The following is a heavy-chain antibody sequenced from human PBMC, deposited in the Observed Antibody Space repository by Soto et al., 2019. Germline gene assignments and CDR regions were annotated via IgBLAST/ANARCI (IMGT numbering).Heavy chain of an antibody. Sequence: QVQLVESGGGVVQPGGSLRLSCATFGFSLSSYAMHWVRQAPGKGLEWVALMSYDETKKYYADSVEGRFTISRDTSTNTLFLQMNYLRVADSAVYYCAKDRREGDFMHILVVGFWGQGALVTVSS. CDR1: GFSLSSYA. CDR3: AKDRREGDFMHILVVGF. J-gene: IGHJ4*02. V-gene: IGHV3-30*18. CDR2: MSYDETKK. D-gene: IGHD2-15*01.